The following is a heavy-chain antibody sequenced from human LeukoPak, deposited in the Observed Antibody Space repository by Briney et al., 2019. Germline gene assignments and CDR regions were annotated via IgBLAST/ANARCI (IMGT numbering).Heavy chain of an antibody. CDR3: ARGLAVPAAISWFDP. Sequence: SQTLSLTCTVSGGSISSGSYYWSWIRQPAGKGLEWIGRIYTSGSTNYNPSLKSRVTISVDTSKNQFSLKLSSVTAADTAVYYCARGLAVPAAISWFDPWGQGTLVTVSS. J-gene: IGHJ5*02. V-gene: IGHV4-61*02. CDR1: GGSISSGSYY. D-gene: IGHD2-2*02. CDR2: IYTSGST.